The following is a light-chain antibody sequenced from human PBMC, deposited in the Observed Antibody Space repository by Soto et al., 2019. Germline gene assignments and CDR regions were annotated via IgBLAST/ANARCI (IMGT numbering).Light chain of an antibody. CDR2: KAS. V-gene: IGKV1-5*03. J-gene: IGKJ1*01. CDR3: LQHDTYPRT. CDR1: QSISSW. Sequence: DIQMTQSPSTLSASVGDRVTITCRASQSISSWLAWYQQKPGKAPKLLINKASSLESGAPSRFSGSGSGTEFTLTITSLQPEDFATYYCLQHDTYPRTFGQGTRWIS.